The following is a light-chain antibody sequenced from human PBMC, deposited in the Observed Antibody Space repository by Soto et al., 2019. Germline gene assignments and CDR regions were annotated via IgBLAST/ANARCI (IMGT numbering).Light chain of an antibody. J-gene: IGKJ1*01. V-gene: IGKV3D-11*01. CDR3: CQRQRWPRT. Sequence: EIVLTQSPATLSSFPGDRATLSCRASQALNTRSVCYQHKPGQAPRLLINLTSYRTAGVPAGFSAWGSATEFTLTISSVEAADFAVYYCCQRQRWPRTFGQGTKVEIK. CDR2: LTS. CDR1: QALNTR.